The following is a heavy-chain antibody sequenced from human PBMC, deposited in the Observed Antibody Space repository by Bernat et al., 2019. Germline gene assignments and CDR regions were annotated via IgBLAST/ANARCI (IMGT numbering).Heavy chain of an antibody. D-gene: IGHD6-19*01. J-gene: IGHJ3*02. CDR3: ARDGQYSSGWYIAFDI. CDR1: GFTFSSYW. Sequence: EVQLVESGGGLVQPGGPLRLSCAASGFTFSSYWMSWVHQAPGKGLEWVANIKQDGSEKYYVDSVKGRFTISRDNAKNSLYLQMNSLRAEDTAVYYCARDGQYSSGWYIAFDIWGQGTMVTVSS. CDR2: IKQDGSEK. V-gene: IGHV3-7*01.